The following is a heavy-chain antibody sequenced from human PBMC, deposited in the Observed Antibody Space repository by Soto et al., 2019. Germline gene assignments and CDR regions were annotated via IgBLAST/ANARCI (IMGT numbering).Heavy chain of an antibody. Sequence: ASVKVSCKASGYTFTSYGISWVRQAPGQGLERMGWISAYNGNTNYAQKLQGRVTMTTDTSTSTAYMELRSLRSDDTAVYYCARSRFCSGGSCYFWFDPWGQGTLVTVSS. CDR1: GYTFTSYG. CDR2: ISAYNGNT. CDR3: ARSRFCSGGSCYFWFDP. V-gene: IGHV1-18*01. D-gene: IGHD2-15*01. J-gene: IGHJ5*02.